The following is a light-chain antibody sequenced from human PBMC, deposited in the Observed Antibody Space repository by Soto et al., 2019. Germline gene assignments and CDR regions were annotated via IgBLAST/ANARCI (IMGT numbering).Light chain of an antibody. J-gene: IGLJ2*01. V-gene: IGLV2-14*03. CDR2: DVN. CDR3: TSWTTSTTMI. CDR1: SSYIGAYNF. Sequence: QSVLTQPASVSGSPGQSITFSYTGTSSYIGAYNFVSWYQQHPGKAPKLMLYDVNIRPSGVSNRFSGSKSGNTASLTISGLQAEDEADYYCTSWTTSTTMIFGGGTKVTV.